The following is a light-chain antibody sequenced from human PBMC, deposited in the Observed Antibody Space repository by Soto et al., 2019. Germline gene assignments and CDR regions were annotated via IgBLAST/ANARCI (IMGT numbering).Light chain of an antibody. CDR3: QQYGSSPYT. Sequence: EIVLTQSPGTLSLSPGERATLSCRASQSVSSSYLAWYQQKPGQAPRLLIYGASSRATGIPDRFSGSGSGTDVTITISRLEPEDFAVYYCQQYGSSPYTFGQGTKLEIK. V-gene: IGKV3-20*01. J-gene: IGKJ2*01. CDR2: GAS. CDR1: QSVSSSY.